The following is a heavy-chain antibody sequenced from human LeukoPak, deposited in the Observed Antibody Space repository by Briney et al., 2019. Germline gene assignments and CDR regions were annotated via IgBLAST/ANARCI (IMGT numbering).Heavy chain of an antibody. CDR3: ARAPPYCGGDCSDWYFDL. CDR2: ISSSGSTI. Sequence: QAGGSLRLSCAASGFTFRSYEMNWVRQAPGKGLEWVSYISSSGSTIYYADSVKGRFTISRENAKNSLYLQMNSLRAEDTAVYYCARAPPYCGGDCSDWYFDLWGRGTLVTVSS. V-gene: IGHV3-48*03. D-gene: IGHD2-21*02. J-gene: IGHJ2*01. CDR1: GFTFRSYE.